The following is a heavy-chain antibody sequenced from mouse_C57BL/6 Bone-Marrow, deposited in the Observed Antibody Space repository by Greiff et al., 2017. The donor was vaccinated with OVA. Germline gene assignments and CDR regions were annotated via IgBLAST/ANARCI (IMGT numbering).Heavy chain of an antibody. CDR2: IWGVGST. V-gene: IGHV2-6*01. J-gene: IGHJ3*01. CDR1: GFSLTSYG. Sequence: VKLVESGPGLVAPSQSLSITCTVSGFSLTSYGVDWVRQSPGKGLEWLGVIWGVGSTNYNSALKSRLSISKDNSKSQVFLKMNSLQTDDTAMYYCASFDYDGGSWFAYWGQGTLVTVSA. D-gene: IGHD2-4*01. CDR3: ASFDYDGGSWFAY.